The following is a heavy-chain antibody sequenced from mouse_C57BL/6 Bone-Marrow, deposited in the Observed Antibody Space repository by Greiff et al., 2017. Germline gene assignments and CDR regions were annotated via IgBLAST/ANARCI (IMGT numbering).Heavy chain of an antibody. CDR2: IDPSDSYT. D-gene: IGHD1-1*01. J-gene: IGHJ4*01. CDR1: GYTFTSYW. V-gene: IGHV1-59*01. Sequence: QVQLQQPGAELVRPGTSVKLSCKASGYTFTSYWMHWVKQRPGQGLEWIGVIDPSDSYTNYNQKFKGKATLTVDTSSSTAYMQLSSLTSDDSAVYYCARPAPTVVATEAMDYWGQGTSVTVSS. CDR3: ARPAPTVVATEAMDY.